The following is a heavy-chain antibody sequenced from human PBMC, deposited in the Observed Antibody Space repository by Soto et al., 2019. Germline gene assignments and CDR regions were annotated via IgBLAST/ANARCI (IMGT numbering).Heavy chain of an antibody. CDR1: GFTVTNKY. V-gene: IGHV3-53*01. Sequence: EVQLVESGGGLIQPGGSLRLSCAASGFTVTNKYMTWVRQAPGKGLEWVSIIYSGGTTSYADSVKGRFTISRDNSKDILYLQVNSLRAEDTAVYYCARVDYGDYGWSFALWGRGTLVTVSS. CDR2: IYSGGTT. J-gene: IGHJ2*01. D-gene: IGHD4-17*01. CDR3: ARVDYGDYGWSFAL.